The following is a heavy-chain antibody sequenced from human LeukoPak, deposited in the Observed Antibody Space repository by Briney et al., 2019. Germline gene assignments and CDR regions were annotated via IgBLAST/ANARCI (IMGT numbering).Heavy chain of an antibody. CDR2: IYPGDSTI. D-gene: IGHD6-6*01. J-gene: IGHJ5*01. CDR1: GYTFTTYW. Sequence: GESLKISCMGSGYTFTTYWIAWVRQMPGKGLEWVGIIYPGDSTITYSPAFQGQVTISADKSISTAYLQWNSLKASDTAIYYCARPWLENGSSFGSWGQGTLVTVSA. CDR3: ARPWLENGSSFGS. V-gene: IGHV5-51*01.